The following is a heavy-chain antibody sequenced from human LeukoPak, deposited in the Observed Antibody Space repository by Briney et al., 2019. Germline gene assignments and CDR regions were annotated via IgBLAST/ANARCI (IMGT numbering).Heavy chain of an antibody. D-gene: IGHD6-19*01. CDR3: ATSYSSGWPRGDY. Sequence: GGSLRLSCAASGFTFSSYSMNWVRQAPGKGLEWVSSISSSSSYIYYADSVKGRFTISRDNAKNSLYLQMNSLRAEDTAVYYCATSYSSGWPRGDYWGQGTLVTVSS. V-gene: IGHV3-21*01. J-gene: IGHJ4*02. CDR2: ISSSSSYI. CDR1: GFTFSSYS.